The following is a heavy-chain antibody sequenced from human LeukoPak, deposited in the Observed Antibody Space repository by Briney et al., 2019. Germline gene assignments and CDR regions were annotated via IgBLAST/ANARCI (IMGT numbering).Heavy chain of an antibody. CDR3: ARWMRYCSSTTCYYYHMDV. V-gene: IGHV1-18*01. D-gene: IGHD2/OR15-2a*01. J-gene: IGHJ6*03. Sequence: ASVKVSCRASGYTLSSYDITWVRQAPGQGLEWMGWISAYNDNTEYAQKFQGRVTMTTDASTSTAYMELRSLRSDDTAVYYCARWMRYCSSTTCYYYHMDVWGIGTTVTVSS. CDR2: ISAYNDNT. CDR1: GYTLSSYD.